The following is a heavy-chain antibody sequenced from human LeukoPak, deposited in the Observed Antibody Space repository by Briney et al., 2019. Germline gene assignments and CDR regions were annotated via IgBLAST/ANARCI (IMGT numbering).Heavy chain of an antibody. J-gene: IGHJ3*02. CDR1: GFTFSSYS. Sequence: GGSLRLSCAASGFTFSSYSMNWVRQAPGKGLEWVSYISSSSSTIYYADSVKGRFAISRDNAKNSLYLQMNSLRAEDTAVYYCARGAYCGGDCYGPSSDAFDIWGQGTMVTVSS. D-gene: IGHD2-21*01. CDR2: ISSSSSTI. CDR3: ARGAYCGGDCYGPSSDAFDI. V-gene: IGHV3-48*01.